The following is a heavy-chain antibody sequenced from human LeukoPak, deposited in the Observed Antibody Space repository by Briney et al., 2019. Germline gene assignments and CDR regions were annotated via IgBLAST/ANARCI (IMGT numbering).Heavy chain of an antibody. D-gene: IGHD3-10*02. J-gene: IGHJ5*02. Sequence: PSETLSLTCTVSGGSISSYYGNWIRQPPGKGLEWIGYIYYSGSTNYNPSLKSRVTISVDTSKNQFSLKLSSVTAADTAVYYCVRGHSGRGGIDPWGQGTLVTVSS. V-gene: IGHV4-59*01. CDR3: VRGHSGRGGIDP. CDR2: IYYSGST. CDR1: GGSISSYY.